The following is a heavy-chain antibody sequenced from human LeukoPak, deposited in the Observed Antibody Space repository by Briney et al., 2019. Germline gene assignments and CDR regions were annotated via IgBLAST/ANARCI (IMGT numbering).Heavy chain of an antibody. CDR3: ARTGIPYCSGGSCYFNY. Sequence: ASVKVSCKASGYTFTGYYMHWVRQAPGQGLEWMGWINPNSGGTNYAQKFQGRVTMTRDTSISTAYMELSRLRSDDTAVYYCARTGIPYCSGGSCYFNYWGQGTLVTVSS. D-gene: IGHD2-15*01. CDR2: INPNSGGT. V-gene: IGHV1-2*02. J-gene: IGHJ4*02. CDR1: GYTFTGYY.